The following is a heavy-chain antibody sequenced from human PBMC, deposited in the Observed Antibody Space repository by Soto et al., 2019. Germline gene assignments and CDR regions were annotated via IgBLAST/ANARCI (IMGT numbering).Heavy chain of an antibody. CDR1: GGSISSYY. J-gene: IGHJ3*01. D-gene: IGHD2-8*01. Sequence: PEKLSHTYTVSGGSISSYYWSWIRQPPGKGLEWIGYIYYSGSTNYNPSLKSRVTISVDTSKNQFSLKLTSVTAADTAFYYCAREVFSRFFFCCHDYPHDVFSFRGQRSIVTVS. V-gene: IGHV4-59*01. CDR3: AREVFSRFFFCCHDYPHDVFSF. CDR2: IYYSGST.